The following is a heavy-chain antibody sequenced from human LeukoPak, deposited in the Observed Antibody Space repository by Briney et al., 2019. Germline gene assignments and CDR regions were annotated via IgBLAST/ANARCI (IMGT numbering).Heavy chain of an antibody. CDR2: ISSGSSYI. J-gene: IGHJ4*02. V-gene: IGHV3-21*01. CDR1: GFIFSSYE. Sequence: GGSLRLSCAASGFIFSSYEMSWVRQAPGKGLEWVSSISSGSSYIYYADSVKGRFTISRDNAKNSLYLQMNSLRAEDTAVYYCARVGYNWNDYWGQGTLVTVSS. D-gene: IGHD1-20*01. CDR3: ARVGYNWNDY.